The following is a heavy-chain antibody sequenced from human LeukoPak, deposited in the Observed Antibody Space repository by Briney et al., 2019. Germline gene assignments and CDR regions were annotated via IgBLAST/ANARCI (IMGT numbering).Heavy chain of an antibody. CDR3: AKVVAVAGEFDY. CDR2: ISGSGGST. V-gene: IGHV3-23*01. D-gene: IGHD6-19*01. Sequence: AISGSGGSTYYADSVKGRFTISRDNAKNSLYLQMNSLRAEDTAVYYCAKVVAVAGEFDYWGQGTLVTVSS. J-gene: IGHJ4*02.